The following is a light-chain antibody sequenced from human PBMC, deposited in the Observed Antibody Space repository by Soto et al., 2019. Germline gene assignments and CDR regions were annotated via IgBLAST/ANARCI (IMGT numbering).Light chain of an antibody. V-gene: IGKV1-8*01. Sequence: RMYNSPSAFSAYKRDRVTITCRASQGISSYLAWYQQKPGKAPKLLIYAASTLQSGVPSRFSGSGSGTDFTLTISSLQPEDFATYYCQQSYITPFTFGPGTKVDIK. CDR2: AAS. J-gene: IGKJ3*01. CDR3: QQSYITPFT. CDR1: QGISSY.